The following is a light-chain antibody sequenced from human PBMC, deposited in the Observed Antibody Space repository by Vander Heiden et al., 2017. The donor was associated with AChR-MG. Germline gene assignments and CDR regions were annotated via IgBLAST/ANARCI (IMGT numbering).Light chain of an antibody. Sequence: QSALTQPAAVSRSPGQSMSICCSGSCSDVGGYNDVSWYQQHPGKARRLMIYDVSNRPSVVSNRFSGSKSGNTASLTISGLQAEDEADYYCSSYTSSSTYVFGTGTKVTVL. CDR1: CSDVGGYND. V-gene: IGLV2-14*03. CDR3: SSYTSSSTYV. CDR2: DVS. J-gene: IGLJ1*01.